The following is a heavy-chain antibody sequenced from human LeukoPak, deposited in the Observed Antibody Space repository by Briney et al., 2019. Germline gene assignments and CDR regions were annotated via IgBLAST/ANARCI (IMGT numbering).Heavy chain of an antibody. D-gene: IGHD2-8*01. Sequence: PSETLSLTCTASGGSISSYYWSWIRQPAGKGLEWIGRIYTSGNTNYNPSLKSRVTMSVDTSKNQFSLKLDSVTAADTAVYYCARSPYCTNGLCYLKYYFDYWGQGTLVTVSS. V-gene: IGHV4-4*07. CDR2: IYTSGNT. J-gene: IGHJ4*02. CDR3: ARSPYCTNGLCYLKYYFDY. CDR1: GGSISSYY.